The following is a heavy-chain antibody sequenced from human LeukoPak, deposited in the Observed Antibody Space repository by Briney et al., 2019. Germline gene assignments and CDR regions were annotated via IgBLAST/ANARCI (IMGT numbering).Heavy chain of an antibody. D-gene: IGHD2-21*02. J-gene: IGHJ4*02. V-gene: IGHV4-34*01. CDR3: ARGYCGGDCGPADY. Sequence: SETLSLTCAVYGGSFSGYYWSWIRQPPGKGLEWIGETNHSGSTNYNPSLKSRVTISVDTSKNQFSLKLSSVTAADTAVYYCARGYCGGDCGPADYWGQGTLVTVSS. CDR1: GGSFSGYY. CDR2: TNHSGST.